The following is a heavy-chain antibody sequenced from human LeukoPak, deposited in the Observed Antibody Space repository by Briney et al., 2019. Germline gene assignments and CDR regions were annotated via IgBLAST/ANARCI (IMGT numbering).Heavy chain of an antibody. J-gene: IGHJ6*03. CDR3: ARRAYDSSGYPSPPPYYMDV. CDR2: IYYSGST. V-gene: IGHV4-31*03. Sequence: PSETLSLTCTVSGGSISSGGYYWSWIRQHPGKCLEWIGYIYYSGSTYYNPSLKSRVTISLDTSKNQFSLKLSSVTAADTAVYYCARRAYDSSGYPSPPPYYMDVWGKGTTVTVSS. CDR1: GGSISSGGYY. D-gene: IGHD3-22*01.